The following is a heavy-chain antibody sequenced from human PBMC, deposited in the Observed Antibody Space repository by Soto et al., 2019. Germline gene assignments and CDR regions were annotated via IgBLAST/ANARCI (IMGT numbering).Heavy chain of an antibody. CDR2: IIPICGTA. Sequence: QVQLVQSWAEVKKPGSSVKVSCKASGGTFSSYAISWVRQAPGQGLEWMGGIIPICGTANYAQKFQGRVKITADESASTAYMELSRLGSEDTAVYYCARGTYYYASSGYYMTAFDIWGQGTMVTVSS. CDR1: GGTFSSYA. D-gene: IGHD3-22*01. CDR3: ARGTYYYASSGYYMTAFDI. J-gene: IGHJ3*02. V-gene: IGHV1-69*12.